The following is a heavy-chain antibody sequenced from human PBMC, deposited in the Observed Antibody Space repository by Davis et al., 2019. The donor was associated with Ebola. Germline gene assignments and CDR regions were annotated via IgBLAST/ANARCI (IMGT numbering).Heavy chain of an antibody. CDR1: GFTSGSYW. CDR2: IKQDGSEK. D-gene: IGHD6-6*01. CDR3: ARARPPDY. Sequence: GESLKISCAASGFTSGSYWMTWVRQAPGKGLEWVANIKQDGSEKYYVDSVKGRFTISRDNAKNSLYLQMNSLRAEDTAVYYCARARPPDYWGQGTLVTVSS. J-gene: IGHJ4*02. V-gene: IGHV3-7*03.